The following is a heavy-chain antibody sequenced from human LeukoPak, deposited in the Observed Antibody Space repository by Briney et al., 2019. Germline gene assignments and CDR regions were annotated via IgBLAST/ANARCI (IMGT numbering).Heavy chain of an antibody. CDR1: GYTFTSYD. CDR3: ARVPSYHDTSGGYSAYYYYGLDV. Sequence: SVKVSCKASGYTFTSYDINWVRQATGQGLEWMGWMNPNSGNTGYAQKFQGRVTMTGTTSISTAYMELSSLRSEDTAIYYCARVPSYHDTSGGYSAYYYYGLDVWGQGTTVTVSS. J-gene: IGHJ6*02. V-gene: IGHV1-8*01. D-gene: IGHD3-22*01. CDR2: MNPNSGNT.